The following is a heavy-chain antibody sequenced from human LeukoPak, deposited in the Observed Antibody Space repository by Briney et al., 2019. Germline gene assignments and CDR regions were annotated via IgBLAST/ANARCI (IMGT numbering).Heavy chain of an antibody. V-gene: IGHV1-18*01. D-gene: IGHD6-19*01. Sequence: ASVKVSCKASGYTFTSYGISWVRQAPGQGLEWMGWISAYNGNTNYAQKLQGRVTMTTDTSTSTAYMELRSLRSEDTAVYYCARDYAPSSGLDAFDIWGQGTMVTVSS. J-gene: IGHJ3*02. CDR2: ISAYNGNT. CDR1: GYTFTSYG. CDR3: ARDYAPSSGLDAFDI.